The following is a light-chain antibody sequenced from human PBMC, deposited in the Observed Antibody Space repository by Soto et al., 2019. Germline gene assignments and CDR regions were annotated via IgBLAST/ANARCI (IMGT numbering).Light chain of an antibody. V-gene: IGKV1-39*01. J-gene: IGKJ1*01. Sequence: DIQMTQSPSSLSASVGDRVTISCRASQTITTYLKWYQQKPGKAPQLLIYGASILQSGVPSRFTGSGSGTDFPLTISRLQPDDLATYHRQQTHSPPWTFGQGTKVEIK. CDR3: QQTHSPPWT. CDR1: QTITTY. CDR2: GAS.